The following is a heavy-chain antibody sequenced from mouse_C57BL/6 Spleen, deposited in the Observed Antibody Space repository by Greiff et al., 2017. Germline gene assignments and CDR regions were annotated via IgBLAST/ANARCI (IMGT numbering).Heavy chain of an antibody. CDR2: ISSGSSTI. CDR1: GFTFSDYG. V-gene: IGHV5-17*01. J-gene: IGHJ2*01. Sequence: EVKLVESGGGLVKPGGSLKLSCAASGFTFSDYGMHWVRQAPEKGLEWVAYISSGSSTIYYADTVKGRFTISRDNAKNTLFLQMTSLRSEDTAMYYCARILSIYGDGFDYWGQGTTLTVSS. CDR3: ARILSIYGDGFDY. D-gene: IGHD2-13*01.